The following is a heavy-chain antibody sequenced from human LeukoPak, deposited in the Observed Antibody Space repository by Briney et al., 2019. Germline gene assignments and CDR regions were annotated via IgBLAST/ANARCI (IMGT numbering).Heavy chain of an antibody. D-gene: IGHD1-26*01. CDR3: ARDVSGSLDY. Sequence: PGGSLRLSCAASGFTFSTYWMAWVRRAPGKGLEWVANIKQDGSDKKYVDSVKGRFTIYRDNAKNSVYMQMNSLRTEDTAVYYCARDVSGSLDYWGKGTLVTVSA. J-gene: IGHJ4*02. CDR2: IKQDGSDK. CDR1: GFTFSTYW. V-gene: IGHV3-7*01.